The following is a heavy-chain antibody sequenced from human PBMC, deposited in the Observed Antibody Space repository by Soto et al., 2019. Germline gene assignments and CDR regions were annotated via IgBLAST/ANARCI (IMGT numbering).Heavy chain of an antibody. CDR3: AKDSSGYYY. Sequence: ASVKVSCKASGHSFSSYAIHWVRQAPGQRLEWMGWINTGNGISKYSQKFQDRVTITWDTSASTAYMELSRLRSEDTAVYYCAKDSSGYYYWGQGTRVTVPS. CDR2: INTGNGIS. D-gene: IGHD3-22*01. J-gene: IGHJ4*02. CDR1: GHSFSSYA. V-gene: IGHV1-3*04.